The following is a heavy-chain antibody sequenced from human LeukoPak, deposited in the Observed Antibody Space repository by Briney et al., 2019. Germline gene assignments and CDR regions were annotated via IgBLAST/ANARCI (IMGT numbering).Heavy chain of an antibody. V-gene: IGHV3-23*01. CDR1: GFTFSSYA. CDR2: ISGSGGST. D-gene: IGHD3-22*01. Sequence: GGSLRLSCAASGFTFSSYAMSWVRQAPGKGLEWVSAISGSGGSTYYADSVKGRFTISRDNSKNTLYLQMHSLRAEDTAVYYCAKGTWAYYDSSGSPDAFDIWGQGTMVTVSS. CDR3: AKGTWAYYDSSGSPDAFDI. J-gene: IGHJ3*02.